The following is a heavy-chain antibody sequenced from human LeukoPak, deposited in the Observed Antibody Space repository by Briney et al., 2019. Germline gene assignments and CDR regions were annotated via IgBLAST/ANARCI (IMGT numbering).Heavy chain of an antibody. CDR3: ARAGVSSNYYYYYMDV. V-gene: IGHV4-61*02. CDR2: IYTSGST. CDR1: GGSISSGSYY. D-gene: IGHD6-13*01. Sequence: SETLSLTCTVSGGSISSGSYYWSWIRQPAGKGLEWIGRIYTSGSTNYNPSLKSRVTISVDTSKNQFSLKLSSVTAADTAVYYCARAGVSSNYYYYYMDVWGKGTTVTVSS. J-gene: IGHJ6*03.